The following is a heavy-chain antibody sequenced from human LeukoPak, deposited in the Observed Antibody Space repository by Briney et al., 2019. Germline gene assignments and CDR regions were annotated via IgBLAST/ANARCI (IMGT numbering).Heavy chain of an antibody. Sequence: PGGSLRLSCAASGFTFSSYAMSWVRQAPGKGLEWVSAISGSGGSTYYADSVKGRFTISRDNSKNTLYLQMNSLRAEDTAVYYCAKGPNGSGSHPYLDYWGQGTLVTVSS. V-gene: IGHV3-23*01. D-gene: IGHD3-10*01. CDR3: AKGPNGSGSHPYLDY. CDR2: ISGSGGST. CDR1: GFTFSSYA. J-gene: IGHJ4*02.